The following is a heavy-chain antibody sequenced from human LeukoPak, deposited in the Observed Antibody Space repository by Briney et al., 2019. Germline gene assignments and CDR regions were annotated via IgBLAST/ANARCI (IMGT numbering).Heavy chain of an antibody. J-gene: IGHJ4*01. CDR1: GGSISSGDYY. CDR2: IYYSGST. V-gene: IGHV4-30-4*01. Sequence: PSQTLSLTCTVSGGSISSGDYYWSWIRQPPGKGLEWIGYIYYSGSTYYNPSLKSRVTISVDTSKNQFSLKLSSVTAADTAVYYCARIHVLTGYFPLDYWGQGTLVTVSS. CDR3: ARIHVLTGYFPLDY. D-gene: IGHD3-9*01.